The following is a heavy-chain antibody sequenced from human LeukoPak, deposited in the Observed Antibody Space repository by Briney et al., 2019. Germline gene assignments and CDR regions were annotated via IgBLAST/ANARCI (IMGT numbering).Heavy chain of an antibody. J-gene: IGHJ4*02. D-gene: IGHD6-6*01. CDR2: IYYSGST. Sequence: PSETLSLTCTVSGGSISSSSYHWGWIRQPPGKGLEWIGSIYYSGSTYYNPSLKSGVTISVDTSKNQFSLKLSSVTAADTAVYYCARLLFGSSYYFDFWGQGTLVTVSS. V-gene: IGHV4-39*01. CDR3: ARLLFGSSYYFDF. CDR1: GGSISSSSYH.